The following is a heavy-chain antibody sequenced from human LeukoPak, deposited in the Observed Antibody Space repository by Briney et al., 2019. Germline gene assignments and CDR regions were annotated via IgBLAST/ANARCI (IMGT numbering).Heavy chain of an antibody. Sequence: GASVKVSCKASGYTFTGYYMHWVRQAPGQGLEWMGRINPNSGGTNYAQKFQGRVTMTRDTSISTAYMELSRLRSDDTAVYYCARNTYSSAEGFDPWGQGTLVTVPS. V-gene: IGHV1-2*06. J-gene: IGHJ5*02. CDR1: GYTFTGYY. D-gene: IGHD6-25*01. CDR2: INPNSGGT. CDR3: ARNTYSSAEGFDP.